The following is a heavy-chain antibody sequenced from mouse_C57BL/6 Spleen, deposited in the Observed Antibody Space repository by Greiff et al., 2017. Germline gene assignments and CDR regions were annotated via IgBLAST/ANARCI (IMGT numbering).Heavy chain of an antibody. CDR2: ISSGSSTI. D-gene: IGHD2-4*01. V-gene: IGHV5-17*01. J-gene: IGHJ2*01. CDR3: ARQKGLRRGDYFDY. CDR1: GFTFSDYG. Sequence: DVKLQESGGGLVKPGGSLKLSCAASGFTFSDYGMHWVRQAPEKGLEWVAYISSGSSTIYYADTVKGRFTISRDNAKNTLFLQMTSLRSEDTAMYYCARQKGLRRGDYFDYWGQGTTLTVSS.